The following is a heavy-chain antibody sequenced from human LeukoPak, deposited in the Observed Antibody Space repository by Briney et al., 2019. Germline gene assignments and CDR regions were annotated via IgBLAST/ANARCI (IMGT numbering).Heavy chain of an antibody. CDR2: IRGSGGST. CDR1: GFTFSSYA. J-gene: IGHJ4*02. CDR3: AKDPVIVVVPAAMEYFDY. Sequence: GGSLRLSCAASGFTFSSYAMSWVRQAPGKGMEWVSAIRGSGGSTYYADSVKGRFTISRDNSKNTQYVQMNSLRVKDTSVDDCAKDPVIVVVPAAMEYFDYWGQGTLVTVSS. D-gene: IGHD2-2*01. V-gene: IGHV3-23*01.